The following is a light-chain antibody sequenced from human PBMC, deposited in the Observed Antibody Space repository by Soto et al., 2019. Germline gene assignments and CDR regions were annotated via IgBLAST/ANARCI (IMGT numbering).Light chain of an antibody. CDR2: VAS. CDR3: QQANSFPIT. Sequence: EILLTQSPSTLSASLGDRATISCRASQSVNNWLAWYQHKPGKAPKLLIYVASTLHTCIPSRFSGSGSGTESPPTISRLQPEDFATYCCQQANSFPITFGQGTRLEI. J-gene: IGKJ5*01. V-gene: IGKV1-12*01. CDR1: QSVNNW.